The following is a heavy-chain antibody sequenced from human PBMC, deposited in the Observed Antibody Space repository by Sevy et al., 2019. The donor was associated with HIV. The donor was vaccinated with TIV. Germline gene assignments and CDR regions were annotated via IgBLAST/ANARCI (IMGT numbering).Heavy chain of an antibody. J-gene: IGHJ6*02. CDR3: ARLCTGFIYYYYYGMDV. V-gene: IGHV3-7*01. CDR1: GFAFSSSW. D-gene: IGHD2-2*01. Sequence: GGSLRLSCAASGFAFSSSWMTWVSQAPGKGLEWVANIKQDGSEKYYVDFLKGRFTISRDNAKNSLYLQMNSLRAEDTAVYYCARLCTGFIYYYYYGMDVWGQGTTVTVSS. CDR2: IKQDGSEK.